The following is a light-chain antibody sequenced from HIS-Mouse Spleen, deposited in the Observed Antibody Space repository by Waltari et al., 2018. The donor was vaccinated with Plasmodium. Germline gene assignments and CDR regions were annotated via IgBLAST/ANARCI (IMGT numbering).Light chain of an antibody. CDR2: DAS. V-gene: IGKV1-33*01. CDR1: QDISTY. Sequence: DIQITQSPSSLSASVGDRVTITCQASQDISTYLNWYQQKPGKAPNHLIYDASNLETGVPSRFRGSGSETDDTFTSSSVQTEAIVTYDCQQYDNLPRTLGGGPKVEIK. J-gene: IGKJ4*01. CDR3: QQYDNLPRT.